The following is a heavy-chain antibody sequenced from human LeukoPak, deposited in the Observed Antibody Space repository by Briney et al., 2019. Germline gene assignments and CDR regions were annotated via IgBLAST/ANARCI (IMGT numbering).Heavy chain of an antibody. D-gene: IGHD2-15*01. V-gene: IGHV4-59*01. CDR3: ARGSVVVAATGSPDFDY. CDR2: IYYSGST. CDR1: GGSISSYY. J-gene: IGHJ4*02. Sequence: SETLSLTCTASGGSISSYYWSWIRQPPGKGLEWIGYIYYSGSTNYNPSLKSRVTISVDTSKNQFSLKLSSVTAADTAVYYCARGSVVVAATGSPDFDYWGQGTLVTVSS.